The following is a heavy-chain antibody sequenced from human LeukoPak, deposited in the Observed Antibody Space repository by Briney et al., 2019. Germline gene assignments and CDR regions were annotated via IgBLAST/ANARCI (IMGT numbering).Heavy chain of an antibody. CDR2: INHSGST. D-gene: IGHD2-2*01. Sequence: SETLSLTCAVYGGSFSGYYWSWIRQPPGKGLEWIGEINHSGSTNYNPSLKSRVTISVDTSKNQISLKLSSVTAADTAVYYCAREGLVVPAAMTSRYNWFDPWGQGTLVTVSS. J-gene: IGHJ5*02. CDR3: AREGLVVPAAMTSRYNWFDP. CDR1: GGSFSGYY. V-gene: IGHV4-34*01.